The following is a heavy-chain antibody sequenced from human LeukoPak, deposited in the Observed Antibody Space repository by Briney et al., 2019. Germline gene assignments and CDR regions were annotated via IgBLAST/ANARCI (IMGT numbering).Heavy chain of an antibody. CDR2: INSDGRTT. CDR3: ARFSYFDSGGTL. J-gene: IGHJ4*02. V-gene: IGHV3-74*01. CDR1: GFTFSSYW. D-gene: IGHD2-21*01. Sequence: PGGSLRLSCAASGFTFSSYWMHWVRQAPGKGLVWVSRINSDGRTTNYADSVKGRFTISRDNAKNTLYLQMNGLRAEDTAVYYCARFSYFDSGGTLWGQGTLVTVSS.